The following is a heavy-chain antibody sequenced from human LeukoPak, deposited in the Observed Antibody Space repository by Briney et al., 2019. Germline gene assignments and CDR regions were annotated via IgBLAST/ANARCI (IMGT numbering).Heavy chain of an antibody. V-gene: IGHV4-38-2*02. CDR1: GYSISSGYY. D-gene: IGHD3-10*01. Sequence: SETLSLTCAVSGYSISSGYYWGWIRQPPEKGLEWIGSIYHSGSTYYNPSLKSRVTISVDTSKNQFSLKLSSVTAADTAVYYCATEPMVRGVIRYYFDYWGQGTLVTVSS. CDR2: IYHSGST. J-gene: IGHJ4*02. CDR3: ATEPMVRGVIRYYFDY.